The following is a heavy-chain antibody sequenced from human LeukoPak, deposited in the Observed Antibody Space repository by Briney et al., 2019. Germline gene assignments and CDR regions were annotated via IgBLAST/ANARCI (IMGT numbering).Heavy chain of an antibody. CDR3: ARAPTGY. J-gene: IGHJ4*02. V-gene: IGHV3-21*01. D-gene: IGHD4-17*01. CDR2: ISSSSTYI. CDR1: GLAFSSYS. Sequence: PGGSLRLSCAASGLAFSSYSMNWVRQAPGKGLEWVSSISSSSTYIYYADSVKGRFTISRDNAKKSLYLQMNSLRAEDTAVYYCARAPTGYWGQGTLVTVSS.